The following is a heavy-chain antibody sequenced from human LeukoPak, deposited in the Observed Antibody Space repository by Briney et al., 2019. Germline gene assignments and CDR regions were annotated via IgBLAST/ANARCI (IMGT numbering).Heavy chain of an antibody. D-gene: IGHD6-13*01. V-gene: IGHV3-30*03. Sequence: GRSLRLSCAASGFTFSSYGMHWVRQAPGKGLEWVAVISYDGSNKYYADSVKGRFTISRDNSKNTLYLQMNSLRAEDTAVYHCAFIPDVGIAAKLDYWGQGTLVTVSS. CDR2: ISYDGSNK. J-gene: IGHJ4*02. CDR3: AFIPDVGIAAKLDY. CDR1: GFTFSSYG.